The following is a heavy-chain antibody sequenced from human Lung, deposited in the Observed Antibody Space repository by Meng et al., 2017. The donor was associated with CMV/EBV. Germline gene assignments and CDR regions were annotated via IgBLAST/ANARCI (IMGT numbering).Heavy chain of an antibody. Sequence: AXVXVSXXASGYTFSGYYIHWVRQAPGRGLEWMGWINPKSGDTKYEQRFQGRVSVTRDTSITTAYMELSSLRSDDTAVYYCARDFLDYGGWFDPWGQGTLVTVSS. J-gene: IGHJ5*02. CDR2: INPKSGDT. CDR1: GYTFSGYY. V-gene: IGHV1-2*02. CDR3: ARDFLDYGGWFDP. D-gene: IGHD4/OR15-4a*01.